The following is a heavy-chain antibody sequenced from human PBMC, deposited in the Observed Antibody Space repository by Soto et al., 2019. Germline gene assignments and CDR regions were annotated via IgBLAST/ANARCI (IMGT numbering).Heavy chain of an antibody. CDR1: GFTFTRYR. CDR3: ARESEDLTANFDY. V-gene: IGHV3-21*06. J-gene: IGHJ4*02. Sequence: GGSLRLSCAASGFTFTRYRMNWVRQAPGKGLEWVSSISSTTNYIYYGDSMKGRFTISRDNAKNSLYLEMNSLRAEDTAVYYCARESEDLTANFDYWGQGTLVTVSS. CDR2: ISSTTNYI.